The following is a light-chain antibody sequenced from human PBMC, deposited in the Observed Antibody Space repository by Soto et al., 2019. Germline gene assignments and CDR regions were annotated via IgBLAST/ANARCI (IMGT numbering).Light chain of an antibody. CDR2: DAS. CDR3: HQYTSPPWT. Sequence: TVPGNYLAWLQHKPGQAPRLLIYDASSRATGIPDRFSGSGSGTDFTLTIARLEPEDFAVYYCHQYTSPPWTLGQGTKV. J-gene: IGKJ1*01. V-gene: IGKV3-20*01. CDR1: TVPGNY.